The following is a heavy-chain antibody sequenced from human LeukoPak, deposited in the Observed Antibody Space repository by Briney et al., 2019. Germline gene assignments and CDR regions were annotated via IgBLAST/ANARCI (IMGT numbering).Heavy chain of an antibody. J-gene: IGHJ4*02. CDR3: ARGTVQMGMGERFFDF. Sequence: SETLSLTCSVSGGSINTYYWTWIRLSPGKGLDWIDYIYYSGTTNYNPSLKSRVSMSVDTSRNQFSLRLSSVTAADTAIYYCARGTVQMGMGERFFDFWGQGTLVTVSS. D-gene: IGHD3-16*01. CDR1: GGSINTYY. V-gene: IGHV4-59*01. CDR2: IYYSGTT.